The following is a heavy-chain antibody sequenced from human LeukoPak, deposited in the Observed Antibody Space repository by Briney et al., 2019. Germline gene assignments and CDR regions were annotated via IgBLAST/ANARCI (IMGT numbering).Heavy chain of an antibody. CDR1: GYTFTSYG. Sequence: ASVKVSCKASGYTFTSYGISWVRQAPGQGLEWMGWISVYNGNTNYAQKLQGRVTMTTDTSTSTAYMELRSLRSDDTAVYYCARVYCSGGSCYVGGSLVYWGQGTLVTVSS. D-gene: IGHD2-15*01. CDR2: ISVYNGNT. CDR3: ARVYCSGGSCYVGGSLVY. J-gene: IGHJ4*02. V-gene: IGHV1-18*01.